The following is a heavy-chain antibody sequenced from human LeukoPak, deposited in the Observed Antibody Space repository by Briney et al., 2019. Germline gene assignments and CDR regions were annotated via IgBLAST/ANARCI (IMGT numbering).Heavy chain of an antibody. D-gene: IGHD5-12*01. J-gene: IGHJ4*02. CDR2: ISSSSSTI. CDR1: GFTFSSYS. CDR3: ARGDSGYDVDYFDY. Sequence: GGSLRLSCAASGFTFSSYSMNWVRQAPGKGLEWVSYISSSSSTIYYADSVKGRFTISRDNAKNSLYLQMNSLRAEDTAVYYCARGDSGYDVDYFDYWGQGTLVTVSS. V-gene: IGHV3-48*04.